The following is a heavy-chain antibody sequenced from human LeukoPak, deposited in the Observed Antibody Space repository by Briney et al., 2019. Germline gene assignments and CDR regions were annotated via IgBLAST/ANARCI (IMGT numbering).Heavy chain of an antibody. J-gene: IGHJ4*02. V-gene: IGHV3-23*01. CDR1: GFTFSSYA. Sequence: GGSLRLSCAASGFTFSSYAMSWDRQAPGKGLEWVSAISGSSGSTYYADSVKGRFTISRDNSKNTLYLQMNSLRAEDTAVYYCAKAPLYYDYVWGSYPDYWGQGTLVTVSS. D-gene: IGHD3-16*02. CDR2: ISGSSGST. CDR3: AKAPLYYDYVWGSYPDY.